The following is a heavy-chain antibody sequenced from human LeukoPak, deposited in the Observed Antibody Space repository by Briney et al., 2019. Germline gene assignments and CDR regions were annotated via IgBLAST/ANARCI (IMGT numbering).Heavy chain of an antibody. CDR3: ARDRGSSWPDY. Sequence: ASVKVSCKASGGTFSSYAISWVRQAPGQGLEWMGRIIPIIGTANYAQEFQGRVTITTDESTSTAYMELSSLRSEDTAVYYCARDRGSSWPDYWGQGTLVTVSS. J-gene: IGHJ4*02. D-gene: IGHD6-13*01. V-gene: IGHV1-69*05. CDR2: IIPIIGTA. CDR1: GGTFSSYA.